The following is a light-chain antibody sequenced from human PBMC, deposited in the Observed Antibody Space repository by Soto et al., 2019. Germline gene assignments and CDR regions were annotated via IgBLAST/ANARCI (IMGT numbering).Light chain of an antibody. CDR1: SSNIGAGYD. Sequence: QSVLTQPASVSGAPGQRVTISCTGSSSNIGAGYDVHWYQQLPGTAPKLLIFEVTMRPSGISDRFSGSKSASTASLTISGLQAEDEGDYYCASYAGSRTYVFGSGTKVTVL. CDR3: ASYAGSRTYV. V-gene: IGLV1-40*01. CDR2: EVT. J-gene: IGLJ1*01.